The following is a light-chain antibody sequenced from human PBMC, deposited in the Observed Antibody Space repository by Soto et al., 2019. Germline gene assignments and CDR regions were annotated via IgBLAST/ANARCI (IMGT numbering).Light chain of an antibody. V-gene: IGKV4-1*01. Sequence: IVMTQSPDSLAVSLGERATINCKSSQSVLYSSNNKNYLAWYQQKPGQPPKLLIYWASTRESGVPDRFSGSGSGTDFTLTISSLQAEDVAVYYCKQYYSTPPYTFGQGTKLEIK. J-gene: IGKJ2*01. CDR1: QSVLYSSNNKNY. CDR3: KQYYSTPPYT. CDR2: WAS.